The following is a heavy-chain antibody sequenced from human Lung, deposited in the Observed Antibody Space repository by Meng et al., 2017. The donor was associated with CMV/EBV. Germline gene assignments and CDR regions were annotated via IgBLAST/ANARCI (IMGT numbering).Heavy chain of an antibody. CDR2: IYYSGST. V-gene: IGHV4-30-4*02. CDR1: GGSISSGDYY. CDR3: AKGGIAAPPGFLYYYYYGIDF. Sequence: SXTXSLXFPLSGGSISSGDYYWSWIRQPPGKGLEWIGYIYYSGSTYYNPSLKSRVTISVDTSKNQFSLKLSSVTAADTAVYYCAKGGIAAPPGFLYYYYYGIDFXGQGXTVTVSS. D-gene: IGHD6-6*01. J-gene: IGHJ6*02.